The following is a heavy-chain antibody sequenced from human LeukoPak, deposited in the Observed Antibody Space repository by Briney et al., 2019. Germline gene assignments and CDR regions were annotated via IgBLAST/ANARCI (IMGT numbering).Heavy chain of an antibody. CDR1: GYTFTGYY. V-gene: IGHV1-2*02. D-gene: IGHD6-19*01. CDR2: INPNSGGT. J-gene: IGHJ4*02. Sequence: ASVKVPCKASGYTFTGYYMHWVRQAPGQGLEWMGWINPNSGGTNYAQKFQGRVTMTRDTSISTAYMELSRLRSDDTAVYYCARDPIAVAGTSFDYWGQGTLVTVSS. CDR3: ARDPIAVAGTSFDY.